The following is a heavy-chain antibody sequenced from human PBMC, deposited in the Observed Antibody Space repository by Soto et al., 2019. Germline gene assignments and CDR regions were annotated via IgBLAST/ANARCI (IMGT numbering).Heavy chain of an antibody. D-gene: IGHD3-3*01. V-gene: IGHV4-59*01. CDR1: GGSISSNY. J-gene: IGHJ6*02. CDR2: IYYTGST. CDR3: ARSYPNTIFGVVPSRGLDV. Sequence: SETLSLTCIVSGGSISSNYWSWIRQPPGKGLEWIGYIYYTGSTNFNPSLKNRVIISVDTSKNQFSLKLSSVTAADTAVYYCARSYPNTIFGVVPSRGLDVWGQGTAVTVSS.